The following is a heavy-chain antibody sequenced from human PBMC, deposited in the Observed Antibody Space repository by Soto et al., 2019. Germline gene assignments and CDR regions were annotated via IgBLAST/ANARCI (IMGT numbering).Heavy chain of an antibody. V-gene: IGHV4-59*01. J-gene: IGHJ6*03. D-gene: IGHD1-1*01. CDR2: IYYSGST. Sequence: SETLSLTCTVSGGSISSYYWSWIRQPPGKGLEWIGYIYYSGSTNYNPSLKSRVTISVDTSKNQFSLKLSSVTAADTAVYYCARSRGVGNYYYMDVWGKGTTVTVSS. CDR1: GGSISSYY. CDR3: ARSRGVGNYYYMDV.